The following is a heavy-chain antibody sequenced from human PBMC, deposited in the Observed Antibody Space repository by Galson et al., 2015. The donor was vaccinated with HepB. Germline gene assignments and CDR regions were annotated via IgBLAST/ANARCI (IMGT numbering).Heavy chain of an antibody. CDR3: ARGKGEYSYGHDDY. D-gene: IGHD5-18*01. Sequence: SLRLSCAASGFTFSSYAMHWVRQAPGKGLEWVAVISYDGSNKYYGDTVKGRFTISRDNSKNTLYLQVNSLRADDTGVYYCARGKGEYSYGHDDYWGQGTLVTVSS. CDR2: ISYDGSNK. V-gene: IGHV3-30*04. J-gene: IGHJ4*02. CDR1: GFTFSSYA.